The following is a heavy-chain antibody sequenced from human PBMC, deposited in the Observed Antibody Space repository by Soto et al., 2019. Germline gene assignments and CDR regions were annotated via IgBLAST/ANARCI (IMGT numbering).Heavy chain of an antibody. D-gene: IGHD3-10*01. CDR1: GGSISSGGYY. CDR3: ARCITMVRGVIRWFDP. J-gene: IGHJ5*02. CDR2: IYYSGST. V-gene: IGHV4-31*03. Sequence: QVQLQESGPGLVKPSQTLSLTCTVSGGSISSGGYYWSWIRQHPGKGLEWIGYIYYSGSTYYNPSLKSRVTLSVDTSKNQFSLKLSSVTAADTAVYYCARCITMVRGVIRWFDPWGQGTLVTVSS.